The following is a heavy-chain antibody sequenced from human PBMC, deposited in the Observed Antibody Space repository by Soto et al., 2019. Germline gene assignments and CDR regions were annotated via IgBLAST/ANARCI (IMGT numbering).Heavy chain of an antibody. J-gene: IGHJ3*01. V-gene: IGHV3-74*01. CDR2: IHSDGSST. CDR3: ARGDRGAFDL. D-gene: IGHD2-21*02. Sequence: EVQLVESEGGLVQPGGSLRLSCAASGFTFSYYWMHWVRQAPGQGLVWVSRIHSDGSSTTYADSVKGRFAISRDNAKNTLYLQMNNLRADDTAVYYCARGDRGAFDLWGQGTMVTVSS. CDR1: GFTFSYYW.